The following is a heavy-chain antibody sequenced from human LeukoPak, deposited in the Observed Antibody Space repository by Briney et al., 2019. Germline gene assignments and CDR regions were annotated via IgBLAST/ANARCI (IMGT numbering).Heavy chain of an antibody. V-gene: IGHV4-4*07. CDR1: GGSISSYY. J-gene: IGHJ4*02. D-gene: IGHD1-26*01. CDR3: ARERLVERNFDH. CDR2: FYTSGNT. Sequence: SETLSLTCTVSGGSISSYYWGWIRQSAGKGLEWIGRFYTSGNTDYNPSLKSRVTISADTSKNQFSLTLKSVTAADTAVYYCARERLVERNFDHWGQGTLVTVS.